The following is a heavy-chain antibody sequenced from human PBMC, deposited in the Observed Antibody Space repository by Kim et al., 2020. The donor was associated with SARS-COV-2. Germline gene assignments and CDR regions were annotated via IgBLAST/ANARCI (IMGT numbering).Heavy chain of an antibody. J-gene: IGHJ4*02. CDR3: ARDRWRLTGTPDY. D-gene: IGHD2-8*02. V-gene: IGHV3-33*01. CDR2: IWFDGSKK. CDR1: GFTFNSHA. Sequence: GGSLRLSCIPSGFTFNSHAMHWVRQSPGKGLEWVAFIWFDGSKKFYAESVKGRFTISRDNAMNTLSLQMNSLRDEDTAIYYCARDRWRLTGTPDYWGQGTLVTVSS.